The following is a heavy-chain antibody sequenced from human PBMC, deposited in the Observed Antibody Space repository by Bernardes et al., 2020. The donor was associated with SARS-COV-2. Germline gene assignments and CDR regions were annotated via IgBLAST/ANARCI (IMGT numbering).Heavy chain of an antibody. J-gene: IGHJ6*02. CDR1: GFTFGNYG. V-gene: IGHV3-30*03. CDR3: IRDRLSCASDYCAMDV. CDR2: TSHDESEQ. D-gene: IGHD4-17*01. Sequence: GGSLRLSCTGSGFTFGNYGMHWVRQAPGKGLEWVAVTSHDESEQYYIDSVRGRFTISRDNARKTVFLQMNSLRTEDTAVYYCIRDRLSCASDYCAMDVWGQGTTVTVSS.